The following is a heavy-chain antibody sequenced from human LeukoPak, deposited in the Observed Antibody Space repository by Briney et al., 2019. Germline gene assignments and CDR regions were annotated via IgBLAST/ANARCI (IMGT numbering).Heavy chain of an antibody. CDR1: GYTFTSYG. CDR3: ARGRRIAVAALRNAFDI. V-gene: IGHV1-18*01. CDR2: ISAYNGNT. D-gene: IGHD6-19*01. Sequence: GASVKVSCKASGYTFTSYGISWVRQAPGQGLEWMGWISAYNGNTNYAQKLQGRVTMTTDTSTSTAYMELRSLRSDDTAVYYCARGRRIAVAALRNAFDIWGQGTMFTVSS. J-gene: IGHJ3*02.